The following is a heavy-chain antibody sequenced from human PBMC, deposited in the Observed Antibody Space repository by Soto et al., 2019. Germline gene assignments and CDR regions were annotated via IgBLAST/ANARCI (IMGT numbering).Heavy chain of an antibody. CDR3: AKGFVYFDP. CDR2: ISTSGGST. Sequence: PGGSLRLSCAASGFTFSSYAMSGVRQAPGKRLEWVSAISTSGGSTYYADSVKGRFTISRDNSKNTLYLQVSSLRAEHTAVYYCAKGFVYFDPWGRGTLVTVSS. D-gene: IGHD6-6*01. V-gene: IGHV3-23*01. CDR1: GFTFSSYA. J-gene: IGHJ5*02.